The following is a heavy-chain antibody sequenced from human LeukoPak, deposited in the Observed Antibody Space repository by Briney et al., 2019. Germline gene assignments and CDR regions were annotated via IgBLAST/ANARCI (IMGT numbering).Heavy chain of an antibody. Sequence: GGSLRLSCAASGFTLSSYAMSWVRQAPGKGLEWVSAISGSGGSTYYADSVKGRFTISRDNSKNTLYLQMNSLRAEDTAVYYCAKETVAGIGEDLNYWGQGTLVTVSS. CDR3: AKETVAGIGEDLNY. D-gene: IGHD6-19*01. V-gene: IGHV3-23*01. CDR2: ISGSGGST. J-gene: IGHJ4*02. CDR1: GFTLSSYA.